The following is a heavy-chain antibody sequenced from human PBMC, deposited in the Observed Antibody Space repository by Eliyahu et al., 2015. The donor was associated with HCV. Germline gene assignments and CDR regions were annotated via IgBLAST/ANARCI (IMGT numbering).Heavy chain of an antibody. CDR1: GSTFXRSW. CDR2: IXHNGSQK. Sequence: EXQLVXSGGGLVQPXXXLRLSCAASGSTFXRSWXNWGRQTPGKGLEWVATIXHNGSQKYYGDSVKGRFTISRDNAKTSLYLQMNSLRTEDTAVYYCETLTYRRLEYWGQGTLVTVSS. D-gene: IGHD5-12*01. V-gene: IGHV3-7*03. J-gene: IGHJ4*02. CDR3: ETLTYRRLEY.